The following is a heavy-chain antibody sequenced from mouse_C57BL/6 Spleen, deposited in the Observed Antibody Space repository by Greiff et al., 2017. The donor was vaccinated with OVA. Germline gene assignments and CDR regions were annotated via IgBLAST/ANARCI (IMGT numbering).Heavy chain of an antibody. CDR2: INPNNGGT. V-gene: IGHV1-22*01. CDR3: AKGYYDYPWFAY. Sequence: EVQLVESGPELVKPGASVKMSCKASGYTFTDYNMHWVQQSHGKSLEWIGYINPNNGGTSYNQKFKGKATLTVNKSSSTAYMELRSLTSEDSAVYYCAKGYYDYPWFAYWGQGTLVTVSA. D-gene: IGHD2-4*01. J-gene: IGHJ3*01. CDR1: GYTFTDYN.